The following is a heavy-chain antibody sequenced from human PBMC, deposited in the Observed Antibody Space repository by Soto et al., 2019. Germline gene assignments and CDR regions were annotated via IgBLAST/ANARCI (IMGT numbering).Heavy chain of an antibody. CDR2: IRQDGSEK. J-gene: IGHJ6*02. CDR3: ARDSGSYPDYYYYYGMDV. CDR1: GFTFSSYW. D-gene: IGHD1-26*01. Sequence: GGSLRLSCAASGFTFSSYWMSWVRQAPGKGLEWVANIRQDGSEKYYVDSVKGRFTISRDNAKNSLYLQMNSLRAEDTAVYYCARDSGSYPDYYYYYGMDVWGQGTTVTVSS. V-gene: IGHV3-7*01.